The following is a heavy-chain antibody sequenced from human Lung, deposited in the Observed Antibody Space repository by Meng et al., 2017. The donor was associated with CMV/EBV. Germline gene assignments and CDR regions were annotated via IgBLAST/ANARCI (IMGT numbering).Heavy chain of an antibody. V-gene: IGHV3-30*02. CDR3: AKDYTNTWSNYFDT. CDR2: MRYGGDAI. Sequence: GESLKISCAASGFPFSDYGMHWVRQVPGKGLEWVAFMRYGGDAIYYRDSVRGRFTVSRDNSKNTLYLQMDGLRPVDTALYYCAKDYTNTWSNYFDTWGRGTLVTVSS. CDR1: GFPFSDYG. D-gene: IGHD6-13*01. J-gene: IGHJ4*02.